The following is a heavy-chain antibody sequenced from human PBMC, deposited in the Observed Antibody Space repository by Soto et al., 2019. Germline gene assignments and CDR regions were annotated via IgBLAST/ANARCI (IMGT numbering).Heavy chain of an antibody. CDR1: GGSISSYY. CDR2: IYYSGST. D-gene: IGHD1-26*01. CDR3: ARYSGSYYLFDP. V-gene: IGHV4-59*01. Sequence: ASETLSLTCTVSGGSISSYYWSWIRQPPGKGLEWIGYIYYSGSTNYNPSLKSRVTISVDTSKNQFSLKLSSVTAADTAVYYCARYSGSYYLFDPWGRGTLVTVSS. J-gene: IGHJ5*02.